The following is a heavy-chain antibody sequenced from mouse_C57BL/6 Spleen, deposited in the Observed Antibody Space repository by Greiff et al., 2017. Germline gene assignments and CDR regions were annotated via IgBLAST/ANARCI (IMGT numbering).Heavy chain of an antibody. CDR2: ISSGSSTI. CDR1: GFTFSAYG. Sequence: EVKLVESGGGLVKPGGSLKLSCAASGFTFSAYGMHWVRQAPEKGLEWVAYISSGSSTIYSADAVKGRYTISRDNAKNNLFLQMTSLTSEDTAMYYCARNLYYGNIHWGFAYWGQGTLVTVSA. J-gene: IGHJ3*01. CDR3: ARNLYYGNIHWGFAY. D-gene: IGHD2-1*01. V-gene: IGHV5-17*01.